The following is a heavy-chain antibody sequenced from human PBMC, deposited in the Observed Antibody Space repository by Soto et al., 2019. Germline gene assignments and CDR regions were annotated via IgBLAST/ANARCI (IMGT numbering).Heavy chain of an antibody. CDR2: FDPEDGET. Sequence: ASVKVSCKVSGYTLTELSMHWVRQAPGKGLEWMGGFDPEDGETIYAQKFQGRVTMTEDTSTDTAYMELSSLRSEDTAVYYCATEGGIMVRGIIRTDRNYYYYYSGMDVWGQ. J-gene: IGHJ6*02. D-gene: IGHD3-10*01. V-gene: IGHV1-24*01. CDR1: GYTLTELS. CDR3: ATEGGIMVRGIIRTDRNYYYYYSGMDV.